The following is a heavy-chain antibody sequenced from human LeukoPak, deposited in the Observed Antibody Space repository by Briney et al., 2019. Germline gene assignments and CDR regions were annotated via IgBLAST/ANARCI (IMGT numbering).Heavy chain of an antibody. D-gene: IGHD3-9*01. Sequence: SETLSLTCTVSGYSISSGYYWGWIRQPPGKGLEWIGSIYRSGSTYYNPSLKSRVTISVDTSKNQFSLKLSSVTAADTAVYYCARGDILTGYYSFGYWGQGTLVTVSS. CDR2: IYRSGST. J-gene: IGHJ4*02. CDR1: GYSISSGYY. CDR3: ARGDILTGYYSFGY. V-gene: IGHV4-38-2*02.